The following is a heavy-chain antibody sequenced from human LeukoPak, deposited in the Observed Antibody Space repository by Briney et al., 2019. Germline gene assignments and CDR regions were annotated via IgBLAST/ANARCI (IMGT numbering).Heavy chain of an antibody. J-gene: IGHJ1*01. CDR2: IYPGDSDT. V-gene: IGHV5-51*01. Sequence: GESLKISCKGSGYSFTSYWIGWVRQMPGKGLEWMGIIYPGDSDTRYSPSFQGQVTISADKSISTAYLQWGSLKALDTAMYYCARWAYYDSSGSPEDFQHWGQGTLVTVSS. D-gene: IGHD3-22*01. CDR3: ARWAYYDSSGSPEDFQH. CDR1: GYSFTSYW.